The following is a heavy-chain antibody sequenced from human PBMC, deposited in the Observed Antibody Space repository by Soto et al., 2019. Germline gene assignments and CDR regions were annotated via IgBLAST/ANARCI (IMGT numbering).Heavy chain of an antibody. CDR1: GYTFTSYG. J-gene: IGHJ4*02. D-gene: IGHD1-26*01. CDR3: ARDKLGVGATTGDFDY. Sequence: ASVKVSCKASGYTFTSYGISWVRQAPGQGLEWMGWISAYNGNTNYAQKLQGRVTMTTDTSTSTAYMELRSLRSDDTAVYYCARDKLGVGATTGDFDYLGQGTLVTVSS. CDR2: ISAYNGNT. V-gene: IGHV1-18*01.